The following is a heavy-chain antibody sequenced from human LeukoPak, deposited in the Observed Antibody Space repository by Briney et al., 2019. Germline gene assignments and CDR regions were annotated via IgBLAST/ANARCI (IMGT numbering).Heavy chain of an antibody. CDR3: ARDGDIVVVTLLGWFDP. CDR1: GGTFSSYA. J-gene: IGHJ5*02. Sequence: ASVKVSCKASGGTFSSYAISWVRQAPGQGLEWMGWISAYNGNTNYAQKLQGRVTMTTDTSTSTAYMELRSLRSDDTAVYYCARDGDIVVVTLLGWFDPWSQGTLVTVSS. CDR2: ISAYNGNT. D-gene: IGHD2-21*02. V-gene: IGHV1-18*01.